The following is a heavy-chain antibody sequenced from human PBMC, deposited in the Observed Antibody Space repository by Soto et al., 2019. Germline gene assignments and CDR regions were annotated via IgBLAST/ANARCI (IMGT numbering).Heavy chain of an antibody. CDR3: ATTTVTYYDFWSGYPYSLNDY. CDR1: GGTFSSYA. J-gene: IGHJ4*02. Sequence: SAKVSCKASGGTFSSYASSWVRQAPGQGLERMGGIIPIFGTANYAQQLQGRVTITADESTSTAYMELSSLRSEDTAVYYCATTTVTYYDFWSGYPYSLNDYWGQGTLVTVSS. D-gene: IGHD3-3*01. V-gene: IGHV1-69*13. CDR2: IIPIFGTA.